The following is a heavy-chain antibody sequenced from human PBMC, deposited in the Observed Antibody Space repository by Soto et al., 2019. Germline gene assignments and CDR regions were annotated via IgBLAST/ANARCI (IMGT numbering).Heavy chain of an antibody. D-gene: IGHD3-10*01. CDR1: GFTFSSYG. CDR3: AKAGDYYASGIRLGWFDP. CDR2: ISYDGSNK. J-gene: IGHJ5*02. Sequence: HPGGSLRLSCAASGFTFSSYGMHWVRQAPGKGLEWVAVISYDGSNKYYVDSVKGRFTISRDNSKNTLYLQMNSLKTEDTAVYYCAKAGDYYASGIRLGWFDPWGQGTLVTVSS. V-gene: IGHV3-30*18.